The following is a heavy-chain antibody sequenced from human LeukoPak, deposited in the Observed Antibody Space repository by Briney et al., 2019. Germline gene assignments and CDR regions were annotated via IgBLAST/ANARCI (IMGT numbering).Heavy chain of an antibody. D-gene: IGHD6-19*01. CDR3: ARDVGIAVAGTAYNWFDP. Sequence: GGSLRLSCAASGSTFSSYSMNWVRQAPGKGLEWVSSISSSSSYIYYADSVKGRFTISRDNAKNSLYLQMNSLRAEDTAVYYCARDVGIAVAGTAYNWFDPWGQGTLVTVSS. J-gene: IGHJ5*02. CDR1: GSTFSSYS. CDR2: ISSSSSYI. V-gene: IGHV3-21*01.